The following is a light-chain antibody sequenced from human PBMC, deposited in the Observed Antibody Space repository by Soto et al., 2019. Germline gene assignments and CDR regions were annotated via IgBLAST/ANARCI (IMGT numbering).Light chain of an antibody. CDR2: EVT. Sequence: QSALTQPPSASGSPGQSVTISCAGSISDVGGYNHVSWYQQHPGKAPKLLIYEVTKRPSGIPDRFSGSKSGTSATLGITGFQTGDEADYYCGSWDSSLSAYVFATGTKLTVL. V-gene: IGLV2-8*01. CDR3: GSWDSSLSAYV. J-gene: IGLJ1*01. CDR1: ISDVGGYNH.